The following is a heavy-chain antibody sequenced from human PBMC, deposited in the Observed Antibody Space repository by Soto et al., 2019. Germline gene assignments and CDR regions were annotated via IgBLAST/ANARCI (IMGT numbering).Heavy chain of an antibody. CDR1: GFTFSSHT. CDR3: ARDTGGAAYSSGWYGY. D-gene: IGHD6-19*01. Sequence: EVQLVESGGGLVQPGGSLRLSCAASGFTFSSHTMNWVRQAPGKGLEWVSYISSSSRTIYYADSLKGRFTISRDNAKNSLYLQMNSLRAEDTAVYYCARDTGGAAYSSGWYGYWGQGTLVTVSS. V-gene: IGHV3-48*01. J-gene: IGHJ4*02. CDR2: ISSSSRTI.